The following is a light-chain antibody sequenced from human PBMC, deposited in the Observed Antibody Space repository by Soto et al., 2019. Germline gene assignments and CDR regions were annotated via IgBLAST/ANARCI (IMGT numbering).Light chain of an antibody. V-gene: IGLV2-8*01. CDR3: SSYAGSNNYV. CDR1: SSEVGGYNY. Sequence: QSWLTQPPSASGSPGQSVTISCTGTSSEVGGYNYVSWYQQHPGKAPKLMIYEVSKRPSGVPDRFSGSKSGNTASLTVSGLQAEDEADYYCSSYAGSNNYVFGTGTKVTV. CDR2: EVS. J-gene: IGLJ1*01.